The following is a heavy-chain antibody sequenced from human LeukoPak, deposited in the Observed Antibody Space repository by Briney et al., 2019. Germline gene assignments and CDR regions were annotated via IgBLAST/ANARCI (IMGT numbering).Heavy chain of an antibody. Sequence: ASVKVSCKASGGTFSSYAISWVRQAPGQGLEWMGGITPIFGTANYAQKFQGRVTITADESTSTAYMELSSLRSEDTAVYYCARGVIPYSSFDYWGQGTLVTVSS. J-gene: IGHJ4*02. D-gene: IGHD6-13*01. V-gene: IGHV1-69*13. CDR1: GGTFSSYA. CDR3: ARGVIPYSSFDY. CDR2: ITPIFGTA.